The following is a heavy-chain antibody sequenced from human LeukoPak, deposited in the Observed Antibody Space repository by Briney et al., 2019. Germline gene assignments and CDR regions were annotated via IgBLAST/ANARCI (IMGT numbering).Heavy chain of an antibody. J-gene: IGHJ6*02. D-gene: IGHD3-10*01. CDR3: ARPLRGLPSYYGMDV. CDR1: GGTFSSYA. Sequence: GASVKVSCKASGGTFSSYAISWVRQAPGQGLEWMGRIIPILGIANYAQKFQGRVTITADKSTSTAYMELSSLRSEDTAVYYCARPLRGLPSYYGMDVWGQGTTVTVSS. CDR2: IIPILGIA. V-gene: IGHV1-69*04.